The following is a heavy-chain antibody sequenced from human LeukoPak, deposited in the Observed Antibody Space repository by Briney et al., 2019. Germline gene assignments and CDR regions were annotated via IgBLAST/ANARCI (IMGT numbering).Heavy chain of an antibody. V-gene: IGHV4-38-2*02. Sequence: PSETLSLTCTVSGYSISSGYYWGWIRQPPGKGLEWIGSIYHSGSTYYNPSLKSRVTISVDTSKNQFSLKLSSVTAADTAVYYCARGNYDSSGYYYGFGLDYWGQGTLVTVSS. CDR3: ARGNYDSSGYYYGFGLDY. CDR2: IYHSGST. J-gene: IGHJ4*02. CDR1: GYSISSGYY. D-gene: IGHD3-22*01.